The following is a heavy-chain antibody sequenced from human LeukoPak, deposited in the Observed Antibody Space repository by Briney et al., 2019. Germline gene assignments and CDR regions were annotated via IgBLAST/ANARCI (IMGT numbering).Heavy chain of an antibody. CDR3: ARTIYDSSGPTFDY. CDR2: IDWDDDK. V-gene: IGHV2-70*04. CDR1: GFSLSTSGMR. Sequence: SGPALVKPTQTLTLTCTFSGFSLSTSGMRVSWIRQPPGKALEWLARIDWDDDKFYSTSLKTRLTISKDTSKNQVVLTMTSMDPVDTATYYCARTIYDSSGPTFDYWGQGTLVTVSS. D-gene: IGHD3-22*01. J-gene: IGHJ4*02.